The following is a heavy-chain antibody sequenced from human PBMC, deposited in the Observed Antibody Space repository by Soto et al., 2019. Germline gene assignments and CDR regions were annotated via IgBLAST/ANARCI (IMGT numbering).Heavy chain of an antibody. J-gene: IGHJ4*02. Sequence: QVHLVQSGAEVMQPGASVKVSCKASGYNFTAFGIAWVRQAPGQGLEWVGWISTYSGRTEYAQNLQARVTLTTDRPTSTAYMELRSLRSDDTAVYFCGRDRKTYGIGGDELDYWGQGTAVTVSS. CDR1: GYNFTAFG. CDR3: GRDRKTYGIGGDELDY. V-gene: IGHV1-18*01. CDR2: ISTYSGRT. D-gene: IGHD3-10*01.